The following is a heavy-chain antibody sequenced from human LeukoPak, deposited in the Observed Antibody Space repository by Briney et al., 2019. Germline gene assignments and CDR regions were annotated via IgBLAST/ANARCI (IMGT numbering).Heavy chain of an antibody. J-gene: IGHJ5*02. CDR3: ARHLVAEAGNWFDP. CDR2: IDHIGNSEST. CDR1: GGSFSGYY. Sequence: SETLSLTCDVHGGSFSGYYWSWIRQPPGNGLAWIGYIDHIGNSESTQYKPSLKSRVTISVDTSKSQFSLNQFSLRLSSVTAADTAVYYCARHLVAEAGNWFDPWGQGTLVTVSS. D-gene: IGHD6-19*01. V-gene: IGHV4-34*01.